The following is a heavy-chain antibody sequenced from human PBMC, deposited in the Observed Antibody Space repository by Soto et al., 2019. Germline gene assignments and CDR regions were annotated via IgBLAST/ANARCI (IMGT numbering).Heavy chain of an antibody. CDR1: GFTFSSYA. CDR2: TSGSGGSA. J-gene: IGHJ4*02. V-gene: IGHV3-23*01. Sequence: GGSLRLSCAASGFTFSSYAMSWVRQAPEKGLEWVSTTSGSGGSAYYADSVKGRFTISRDNSKNTLYLQMNSLKTEDIAVYYCTTTDYYDSSGYPIDYWGQGTLVTVSS. D-gene: IGHD3-22*01. CDR3: TTTDYYDSSGYPIDY.